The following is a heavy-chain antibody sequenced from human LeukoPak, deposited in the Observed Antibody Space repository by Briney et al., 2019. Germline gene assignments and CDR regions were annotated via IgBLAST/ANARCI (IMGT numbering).Heavy chain of an antibody. CDR1: GGTFSSYA. V-gene: IGHV1-69*05. CDR2: IIPIFGTA. CDR3: ARDTCSSTSCYNPYYMDV. D-gene: IGHD2-2*02. J-gene: IGHJ6*03. Sequence: GASVKVSCKASGGTFSSYAISWVRQAPGQWLEWMGGIIPIFGTANYAQKFRGRVTITTDESTSTAYMELSSLRSEDTAVYYCARDTCSSTSCYNPYYMDVWGKGTTVTVSS.